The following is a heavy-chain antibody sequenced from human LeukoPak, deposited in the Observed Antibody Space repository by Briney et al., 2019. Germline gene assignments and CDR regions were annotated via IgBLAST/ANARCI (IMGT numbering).Heavy chain of an antibody. CDR3: ARIDTAMVFARL. Sequence: PSETLSLTCTVSGGSISSYYWSWIRQPPGKGLEWIGYIYYSGSTYYNPSLKSRVTISVDTSKNQFSLKLSSVTAADTAVYYCARIDTAMVFARLWGQGTLVTVFS. J-gene: IGHJ4*02. V-gene: IGHV4-59*12. CDR2: IYYSGST. D-gene: IGHD5-18*01. CDR1: GGSISSYY.